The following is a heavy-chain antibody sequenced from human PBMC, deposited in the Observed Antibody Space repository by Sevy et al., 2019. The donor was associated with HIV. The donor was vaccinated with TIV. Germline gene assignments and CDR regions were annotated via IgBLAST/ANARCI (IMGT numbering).Heavy chain of an antibody. J-gene: IGHJ4*02. Sequence: GGSLRLSCAASGFTLSTYSMNWVRQAPGKGLEWVSVISYDGSNKEYADSVKGRFTISRDNAKNTLYLQMNSPRPEDTAVYYCARVPGAVIAAGPYHFDYWGQGTLVTVSS. CDR1: GFTLSTYS. CDR3: ARVPGAVIAAGPYHFDY. V-gene: IGHV3-30*03. D-gene: IGHD6-13*01. CDR2: ISYDGSNK.